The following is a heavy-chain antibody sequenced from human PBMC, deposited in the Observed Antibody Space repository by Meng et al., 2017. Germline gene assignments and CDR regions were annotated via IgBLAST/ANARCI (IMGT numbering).Heavy chain of an antibody. CDR3: ARGRNAPSSSWFDS. D-gene: IGHD6-13*01. J-gene: IGHJ5*01. CDR2: MFASGSP. Sequence: ETLSLTCTVSGGSISGYFWSWIRQPAGKGLEWIGRMFASGSPNYNPSLKSRVTMSVDTSKNQFSLNLNSVTAADTAIYYCARGRNAPSSSWFDSWGQGTLVTVSS. CDR1: GGSISGYF. V-gene: IGHV4-4*07.